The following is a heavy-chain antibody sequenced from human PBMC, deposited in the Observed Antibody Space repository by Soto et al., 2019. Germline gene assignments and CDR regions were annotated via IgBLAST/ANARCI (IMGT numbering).Heavy chain of an antibody. D-gene: IGHD3-10*01. Sequence: QVQLQESGPGLVKRSGTLSLTCAVSRGSISSRKWWPWVRQSPGKWLEWIGEIYHSGSTNYNPSLKSRVTISIDTSNIQFSLKLSSVTAADTAVYYCASKFGELLADAFDIWGQGTMVTVSS. CDR2: IYHSGST. V-gene: IGHV4-4*02. CDR3: ASKFGELLADAFDI. CDR1: RGSISSRKW. J-gene: IGHJ3*02.